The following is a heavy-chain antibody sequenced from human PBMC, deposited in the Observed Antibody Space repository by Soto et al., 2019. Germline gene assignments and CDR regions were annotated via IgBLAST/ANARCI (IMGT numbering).Heavy chain of an antibody. CDR2: FDPEDGET. D-gene: IGHD1-26*01. CDR3: ATTVGATYYFDY. Sequence: VSCKVSGYTLTELSMHWVRQAPGKGLEWMGGFDPEDGETIYAQKFQGRVTMTEDTSTDTAYMELSSLRSEDTAVYYCATTVGATYYFDYWGQGTLVTVSS. J-gene: IGHJ4*02. V-gene: IGHV1-24*01. CDR1: GYTLTELS.